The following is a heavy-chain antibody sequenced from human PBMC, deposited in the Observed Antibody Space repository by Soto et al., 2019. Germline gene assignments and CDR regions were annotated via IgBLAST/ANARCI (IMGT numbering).Heavy chain of an antibody. Sequence: AASVKVSCKSSGYTFTSYNMHWVRQAPGQGLEWMGMINLSGGSTSYPQKFQGRVTMTRDTSTTTVYMEVSSLRSEDTAVYFCAGGITYTISTHWGQGTLVTVSS. CDR1: GYTFTSYN. D-gene: IGHD1-20*01. CDR2: INLSGGST. V-gene: IGHV1-46*01. J-gene: IGHJ4*02. CDR3: AGGITYTISTH.